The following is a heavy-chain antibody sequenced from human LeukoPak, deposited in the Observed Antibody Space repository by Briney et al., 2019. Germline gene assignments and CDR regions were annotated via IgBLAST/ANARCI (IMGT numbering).Heavy chain of an antibody. CDR3: ARDDGSATMGFDS. CDR1: GSTFSRSA. Sequence: ASAKVSCKASGSTFSRSAISWVRQAPGQGLQWMGGVIPILGTTNYAQRFQDRVSITTDDSTSTSYMEFRSLRSVDTAVYYCARDDGSATMGFDSWGQGTLVTVSS. D-gene: IGHD1-26*01. CDR2: VIPILGTT. V-gene: IGHV1-69*05. J-gene: IGHJ4*02.